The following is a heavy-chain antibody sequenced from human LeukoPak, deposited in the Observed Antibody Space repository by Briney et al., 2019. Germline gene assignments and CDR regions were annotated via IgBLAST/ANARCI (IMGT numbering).Heavy chain of an antibody. V-gene: IGHV3-30-3*01. CDR2: ISYDGSNK. CDR3: ARITVRGVEEDY. Sequence: GRSLRLSCAASGFTFSSYAMHWVRQAPGKGLEWVAVISYDGSNKYYADSVKGRFTISRDNSKNTPYLQMNSLRAEDTAVYYCARITVRGVEEDYWGQGTLVTVSS. D-gene: IGHD3-10*01. J-gene: IGHJ4*02. CDR1: GFTFSSYA.